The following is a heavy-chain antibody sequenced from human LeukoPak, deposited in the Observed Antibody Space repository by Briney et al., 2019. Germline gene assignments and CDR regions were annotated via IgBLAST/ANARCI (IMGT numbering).Heavy chain of an antibody. CDR3: ATYTGIFDFEF. CDR2: IPPTEGTT. J-gene: IGHJ4*02. CDR1: GFTFSTYA. V-gene: IGHV3-23*01. D-gene: IGHD2-2*02. Sequence: PGGSLRLSCAASGFTFSTYAMSWVRQAPGKGLEWVSAIPPTEGTTFYAESVKGRFTISRDNSRNTLYLQLNSLRVEDTAIYYCATYTGIFDFEFWGQGTLVTVSS.